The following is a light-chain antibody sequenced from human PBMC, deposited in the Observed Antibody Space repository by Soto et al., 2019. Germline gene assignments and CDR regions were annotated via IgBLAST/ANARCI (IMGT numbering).Light chain of an antibody. CDR1: QRITTY. CDR3: QQSYSTPYT. Sequence: IHMTQSPSSLSASVGDRVTITCRASQRITTYLNWYQQKPGKAPKLLISTAATLQGGVPSRFSGSGSGTDFTLTITTLQPEDCATSFCQQSYSTPYTFGQGTKLEIK. J-gene: IGKJ2*01. CDR2: TAA. V-gene: IGKV1-39*01.